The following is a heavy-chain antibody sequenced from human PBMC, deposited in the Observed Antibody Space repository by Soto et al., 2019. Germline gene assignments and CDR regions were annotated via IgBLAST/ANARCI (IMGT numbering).Heavy chain of an antibody. CDR3: LREDSSGWYAGH. CDR1: GYTFSSHG. J-gene: IGHJ4*02. CDR2: IWYDGSKK. V-gene: IGHV3-33*01. Sequence: TGGSLRLSCTASGYTFSSHGIHWVRQAPGKGLEWVATIWYDGSKKTYADSVEGRFTIARDDSKNTVYLQMDSLRAEDTAMYYCLREDSSGWYAGHWGQGTLVTVSS. D-gene: IGHD6-19*01.